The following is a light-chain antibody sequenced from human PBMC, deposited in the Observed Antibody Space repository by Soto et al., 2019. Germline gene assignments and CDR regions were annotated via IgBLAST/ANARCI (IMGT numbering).Light chain of an antibody. CDR1: QSISSW. V-gene: IGKV1-5*01. CDR2: DAS. Sequence: DIQMTQSPSTLSASVGDRVTITCRASQSISSWLAWYQQKPGKAPKLLIYDASSLESGVPSRFSGSGSGTEFTLTISSLQPDDFATYYCQHYNSSSAFGQGTKVDIK. J-gene: IGKJ1*01. CDR3: QHYNSSSA.